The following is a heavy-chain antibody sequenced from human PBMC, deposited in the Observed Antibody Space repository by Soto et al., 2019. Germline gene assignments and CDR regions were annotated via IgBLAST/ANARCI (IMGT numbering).Heavy chain of an antibody. CDR1: GYTFTGYY. D-gene: IGHD1-1*01. CDR2: INPNSGGT. Sequence: GSSVKVSCKASGYTFTGYYMHWVRQAPGQGLEWMGWINPNSGGTNYAQKFQGWVTMTRDTSISTAYMELSRLRSDDTAVYYCARENNWRDFDYWGQGTLVAVSS. J-gene: IGHJ4*02. V-gene: IGHV1-2*04. CDR3: ARENNWRDFDY.